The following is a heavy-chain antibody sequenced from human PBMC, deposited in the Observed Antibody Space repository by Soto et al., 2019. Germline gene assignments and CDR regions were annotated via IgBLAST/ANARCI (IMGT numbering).Heavy chain of an antibody. Sequence: TSETLSLTCTVSGGSISTYWWSWIRQSPGKGLEWIGYIHYIGSTKYNPSLKSRVTISVDTSKNQFSLNLNSVTAADTAVYYCARHGGSSWENYYYGMDVWGLGATVTVSS. CDR3: ARHGGSSWENYYYGMDV. D-gene: IGHD6-13*01. V-gene: IGHV4-59*08. CDR1: GGSISTYW. CDR2: IHYIGST. J-gene: IGHJ6*02.